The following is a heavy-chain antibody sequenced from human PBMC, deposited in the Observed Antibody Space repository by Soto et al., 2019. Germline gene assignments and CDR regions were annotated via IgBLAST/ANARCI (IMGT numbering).Heavy chain of an antibody. CDR3: AREGYSGYDYLVPS. D-gene: IGHD5-12*01. V-gene: IGHV1-69*13. Sequence: GASVKVSCKASGYTFSSYAISWVRQAPGQGLEWMGGIIPIFGTANYAQKFQGRVTITADESTSTAYMELSSLRSEDTAVYYCAREGYSGYDYLVPSWGQGTLVTVSS. CDR1: GYTFSSYA. CDR2: IIPIFGTA. J-gene: IGHJ4*02.